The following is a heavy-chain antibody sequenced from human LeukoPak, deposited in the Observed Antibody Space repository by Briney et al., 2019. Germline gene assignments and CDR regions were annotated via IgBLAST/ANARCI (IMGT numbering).Heavy chain of an antibody. CDR1: GYSISSGYF. CDR3: ARAREPLVYTYYFDY. Sequence: SETLSLTCTVSGYSISSGYFWGWIRQPPGKGLEWIGRIYHSGTTYYNPSLKSRVTISVDTSKNQFSLKLSSVTAADTAVYYCARAREPLVYTYYFDYWGQGTLVTVSS. V-gene: IGHV4-38-2*02. J-gene: IGHJ4*02. D-gene: IGHD1-14*01. CDR2: IYHSGTT.